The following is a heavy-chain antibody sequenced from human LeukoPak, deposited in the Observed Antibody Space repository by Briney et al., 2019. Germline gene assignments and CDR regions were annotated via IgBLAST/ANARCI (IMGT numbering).Heavy chain of an antibody. Sequence: PSETLSLTCTVSGGSISSSSYYWGWIRQPPGKGLEWIGSIYYSGSTYYNPSLKSRVTISVDTSKNQFSLKLSSVTAADTAVYYCARVGEYSSGQIFDYWGQGTLVTVSS. D-gene: IGHD6-19*01. CDR3: ARVGEYSSGQIFDY. CDR2: IYYSGST. V-gene: IGHV4-39*07. J-gene: IGHJ4*02. CDR1: GGSISSSSYY.